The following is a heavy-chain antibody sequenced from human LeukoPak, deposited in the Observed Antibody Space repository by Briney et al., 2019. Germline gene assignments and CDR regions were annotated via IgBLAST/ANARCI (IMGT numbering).Heavy chain of an antibody. Sequence: GGSLRLSCAASGFAFSIYAMSWVPRAPGKGREWISSIRGSGDSTYYAQSVKGRFSISRDNSKNTLYLQMDSLRGDDTALYLCAKDPWGAEVANTNGWFDSWGQGTLVTVSS. V-gene: IGHV3-23*01. CDR2: IRGSGDST. CDR1: GFAFSIYA. J-gene: IGHJ5*01. D-gene: IGHD5-24*01. CDR3: AKDPWGAEVANTNGWFDS.